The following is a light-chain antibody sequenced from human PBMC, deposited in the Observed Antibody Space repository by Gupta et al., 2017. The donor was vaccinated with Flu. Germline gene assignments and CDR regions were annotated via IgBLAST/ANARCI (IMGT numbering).Light chain of an antibody. V-gene: IGLV2-11*01. CDR3: CSYAGNYVV. CDR2: DVS. J-gene: IGLJ2*01. Sequence: QSALTQPRSVSGSPGQSVTISCTGSSSDIGGYNYVSWYQLHSGKAPKLMIYDVSKRPSGVPDRFSGSKSGNTASLTISGLQAEDEADYYCCSYAGNYVVFGGGTKLSVL. CDR1: SSDIGGYNY.